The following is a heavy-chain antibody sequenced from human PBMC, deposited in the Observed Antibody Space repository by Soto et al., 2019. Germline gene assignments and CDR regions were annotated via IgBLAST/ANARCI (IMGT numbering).Heavy chain of an antibody. CDR1: GFTFISYW. D-gene: IGHD6-19*01. V-gene: IGHV3-7*04. CDR2: IKQDGSDK. Sequence: GGSLRLSCVASGFTFISYWMTWVRQAPWKGLEWVANIKQDGSDKYYVDSVKGRFLISRDNAKSSLYLQMNSLRVEDTAVYYCGRCKYGGWFDCWGQGTLVTVSS. CDR3: GRCKYGGWFDC. J-gene: IGHJ4*02.